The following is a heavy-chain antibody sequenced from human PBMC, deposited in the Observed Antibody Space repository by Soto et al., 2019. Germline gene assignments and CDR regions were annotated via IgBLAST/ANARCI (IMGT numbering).Heavy chain of an antibody. D-gene: IGHD6-13*01. J-gene: IGHJ3*02. Sequence: GGSLRLSCAASGFTFSSYSMNWVRQPPGKGLEWVSSISSSSYIYYADSVKGRFTISRDNAKNSLYLQMNSLRAEDTAVYYCARDRIAAAGYDAFDIWGQGTMVTVSS. V-gene: IGHV3-21*01. CDR2: ISSSSYI. CDR1: GFTFSSYS. CDR3: ARDRIAAAGYDAFDI.